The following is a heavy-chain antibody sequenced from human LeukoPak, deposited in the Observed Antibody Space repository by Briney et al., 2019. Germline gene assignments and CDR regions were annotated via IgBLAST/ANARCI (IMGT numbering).Heavy chain of an antibody. D-gene: IGHD6-13*01. Sequence: SETLSLTCTVSGGSISSYYWSWIRQPPGKGLKWIGYIYYSGSTNYNPSLKSRVTISVDTSKNQFSLKLSSVTAADTAVYYCARDHRYSSSWSNYFDYWGQGTLVTVSS. J-gene: IGHJ4*02. CDR3: ARDHRYSSSWSNYFDY. CDR1: GGSISSYY. V-gene: IGHV4-59*01. CDR2: IYYSGST.